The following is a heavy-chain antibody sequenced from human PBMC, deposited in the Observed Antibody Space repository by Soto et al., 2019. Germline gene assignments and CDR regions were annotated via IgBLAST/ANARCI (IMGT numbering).Heavy chain of an antibody. CDR3: AREDDGGWFDP. J-gene: IGHJ5*02. V-gene: IGHV4-31*03. D-gene: IGHD1-1*01. Sequence: SETLSLTCTVSGGSISSGGYYWSWIRQHPGKGLEWIGYIYYSGSTYYNPSLKSRVTISVDTSKNQFSLKLSSVTAADTAVYYCAREDDGGWFDPWGQGTLVTVSS. CDR2: IYYSGST. CDR1: GGSISSGGYY.